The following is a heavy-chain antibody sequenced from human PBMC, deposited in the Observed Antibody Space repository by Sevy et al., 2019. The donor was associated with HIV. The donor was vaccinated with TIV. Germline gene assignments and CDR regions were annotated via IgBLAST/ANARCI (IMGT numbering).Heavy chain of an antibody. CDR3: ARDLGGYGGNSIDY. V-gene: IGHV1-18*01. CDR1: GYTFTSYG. J-gene: IGHJ4*02. Sequence: VSVNVSCKASGYTFTSYGISWVRQAPGQGLEWMGWISVDNGNTNYAQKLQGRVTLTTDTSTSTGYMELRSLRSDDTAVYYCARDLGGYGGNSIDYWGQGTLVTVSS. D-gene: IGHD2-21*02. CDR2: ISVDNGNT.